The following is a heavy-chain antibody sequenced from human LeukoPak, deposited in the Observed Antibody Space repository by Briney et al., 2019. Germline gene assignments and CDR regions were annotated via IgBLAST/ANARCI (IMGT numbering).Heavy chain of an antibody. D-gene: IGHD5-24*01. V-gene: IGHV3-7*01. CDR1: RFTFSNYW. CDR3: ARDMGWQQFDQ. Sequence: GGSLRLSCVASRFTFSNYWMTWVRQAPGKGLERVANIKKGGGETYYMESVKGRFTISRDNARNSLYLQMNSLTVEDTAVYYCARDMGWQQFDQWGQGTLVTVSS. J-gene: IGHJ4*02. CDR2: IKKGGGET.